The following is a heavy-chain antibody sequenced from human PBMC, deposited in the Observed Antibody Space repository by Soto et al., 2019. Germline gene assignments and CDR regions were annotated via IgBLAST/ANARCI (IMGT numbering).Heavy chain of an antibody. CDR2: ISYDGSNK. J-gene: IGHJ6*02. D-gene: IGHD6-6*01. V-gene: IGHV3-30*18. CDR3: AKSIEYSSRRYYYVMDV. Sequence: GGSLRLSCAASGFTFSSYGMHWVRQAPDKELEWVTVISYDGSNKYYADSVKGRFTISRDNSKNTLYLQMNSLRAEDTAVYYCAKSIEYSSRRYYYVMDVWGQGTTVTVSS. CDR1: GFTFSSYG.